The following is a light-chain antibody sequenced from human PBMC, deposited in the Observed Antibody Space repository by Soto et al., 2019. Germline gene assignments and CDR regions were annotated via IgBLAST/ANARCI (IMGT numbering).Light chain of an antibody. CDR1: QSVLYSSNNKNY. V-gene: IGKV4-1*01. CDR3: QQYYSTPPEGLT. CDR2: WAS. Sequence: DIVMTQSPDSLAVSLGERATINCKSSQSVLYSSNNKNYLAWYQQKPGQPPKLLIYWASTRESGVPDRFSGSGSGTDFTLTISSLQAEDVAVYYCQQYYSTPPEGLTFGGGTKVEIK. J-gene: IGKJ4*01.